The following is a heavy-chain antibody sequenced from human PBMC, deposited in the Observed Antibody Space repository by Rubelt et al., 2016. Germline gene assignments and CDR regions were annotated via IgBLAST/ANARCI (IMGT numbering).Heavy chain of an antibody. CDR3: ARDGGKKYSDY. CDR1: GYSFIRSY. CDR2: INPKAGNT. J-gene: IGHJ4*02. V-gene: IGHV1-46*01. D-gene: IGHD4-23*01. Sequence: QVQLVQSGPEVKKPGASVKVSCKASGYSFIRSYMNWVRQAPGQGPEWMGMINPKAGNTNYAQKFQGRVTMTRDTSTSTVYMELSSLTSEDTAVYYCARDGGKKYSDYWGQGTLVTVSS.